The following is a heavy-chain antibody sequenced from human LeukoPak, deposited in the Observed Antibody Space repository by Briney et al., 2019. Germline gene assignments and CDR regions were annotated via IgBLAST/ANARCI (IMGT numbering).Heavy chain of an antibody. V-gene: IGHV3-66*01. CDR3: AKDLGVASPKYYMDV. D-gene: IGHD3-3*01. J-gene: IGHJ6*03. CDR2: IYSGGST. Sequence: GGSLRLSCAASGFTVSSNYMSWVRQAPGKGLEWVSVIYSGGSTYYADSVKGRFTISRDNSKNTLYLQMNSLRAEDTAVYYCAKDLGVASPKYYMDVWGKGTTVTVSS. CDR1: GFTVSSNY.